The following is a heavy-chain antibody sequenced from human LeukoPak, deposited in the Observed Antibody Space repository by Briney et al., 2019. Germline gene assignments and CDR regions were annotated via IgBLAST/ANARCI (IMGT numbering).Heavy chain of an antibody. CDR1: GFTFSSYA. CDR3: ARRGFVIRSLIIVGFHKEAYYFDY. J-gene: IGHJ4*02. CDR2: LSGSAGGT. V-gene: IGHV3-23*01. D-gene: IGHD3-10*01. Sequence: DPRGSLRLSCAASGFTFSSYAMSWVRQAPGKGLEWVAGLSGSAGGTNYADSVKGRFTISRDNPKNTLYLQMNSLRAEDTAVYFCARRGFVIRSLIIVGFHKEAYYFDYWGQGALVTVSS.